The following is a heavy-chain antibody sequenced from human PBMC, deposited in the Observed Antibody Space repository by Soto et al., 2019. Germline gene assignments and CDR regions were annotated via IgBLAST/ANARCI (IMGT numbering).Heavy chain of an antibody. J-gene: IGHJ2*01. CDR2: ISYDGSNK. V-gene: IGHV3-30*18. CDR3: AKDRRYYDSSGYQGWYFDL. Sequence: QVQLVESGGGVVQPGRSLRLSCAASGFTFSSYGMHWVRQAPGKGLEWVAVISYDGSNKYYADSVKGRFTISRDNSKNALYLQMNSLRAEDTAVYYCAKDRRYYDSSGYQGWYFDLWGRGNLVTVSS. CDR1: GFTFSSYG. D-gene: IGHD3-22*01.